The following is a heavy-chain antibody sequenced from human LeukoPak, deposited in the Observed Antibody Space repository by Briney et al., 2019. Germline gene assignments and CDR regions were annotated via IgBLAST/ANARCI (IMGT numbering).Heavy chain of an antibody. J-gene: IGHJ5*02. D-gene: IGHD3-9*01. V-gene: IGHV4-38-2*01. Sequence: PSETLSLTCAVSGYSISSGYYWGWIRQPPGKGLEWIGSIYHSGSTYYNPSLKSRVTISVDTSKNQFSLKLSSVTAADTAVYYRASARYDILTGYWFDPWGQGTLVTVSS. CDR2: IYHSGST. CDR1: GYSISSGYY. CDR3: ASARYDILTGYWFDP.